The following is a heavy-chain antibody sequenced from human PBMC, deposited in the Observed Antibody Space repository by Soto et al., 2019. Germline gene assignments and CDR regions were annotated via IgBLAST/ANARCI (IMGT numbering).Heavy chain of an antibody. CDR2: ISAYNGNT. D-gene: IGHD2-15*01. V-gene: IGHV1-18*01. Sequence: QVQLVQSGAEVKKPGASVKVSCKASGYTFTSYGISWVRQAPGQGLEWMGWISAYNGNTNYAQKLQGRVTMTTDTSTSTAYMELRSLRSDDTAVYYCARDRYCSGGSCSPYYYYYGMDVCGQGTTVTVSS. CDR1: GYTFTSYG. CDR3: ARDRYCSGGSCSPYYYYYGMDV. J-gene: IGHJ6*02.